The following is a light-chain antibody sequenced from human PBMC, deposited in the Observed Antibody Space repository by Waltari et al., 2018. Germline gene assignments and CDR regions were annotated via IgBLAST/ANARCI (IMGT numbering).Light chain of an antibody. Sequence: SYELTQPPSVSVSPGQTASITCSGDKLGDNYACWYQQKPGQSPVLVIYQDSKRPSGIPERFSGSNSGNTATLTISGTQAMDEADYYCQAWDSSTAVVVGGGTKLTVL. J-gene: IGLJ2*01. CDR2: QDS. CDR1: KLGDNY. CDR3: QAWDSSTAVV. V-gene: IGLV3-1*01.